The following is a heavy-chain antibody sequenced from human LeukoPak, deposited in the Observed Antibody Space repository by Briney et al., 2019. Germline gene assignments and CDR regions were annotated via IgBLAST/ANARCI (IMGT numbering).Heavy chain of an antibody. D-gene: IGHD2-15*01. J-gene: IGHJ4*02. CDR2: ISGSGTTI. Sequence: GGSLRLSCAASGFTFSDYYMGWIRQAPGKGLEWVSYISGSGTTIYYADSVKGRFTVSRDNAKNSLYLQMNSLRAEDTAVYYCARDCSGHTCSDYWGQGTLVTVSS. V-gene: IGHV3-11*01. CDR1: GFTFSDYY. CDR3: ARDCSGHTCSDY.